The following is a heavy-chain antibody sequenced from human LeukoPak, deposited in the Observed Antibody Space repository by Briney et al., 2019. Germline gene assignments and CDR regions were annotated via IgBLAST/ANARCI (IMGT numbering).Heavy chain of an antibody. CDR2: ISYDGSNK. CDR1: GFIFSSYA. D-gene: IGHD4-11*01. V-gene: IGHV3-30-3*01. CDR3: ARDWSSKYPYYYGMDV. J-gene: IGHJ6*02. Sequence: PGRSLRLSCAASGFIFSSYALHWVRQAPGKGLEWVAVISYDGSNKYYADSVKGRFTISRDNSKITLYLQMNSLRAEDTAVYYCARDWSSKYPYYYGMDVWGQGTTVTVSS.